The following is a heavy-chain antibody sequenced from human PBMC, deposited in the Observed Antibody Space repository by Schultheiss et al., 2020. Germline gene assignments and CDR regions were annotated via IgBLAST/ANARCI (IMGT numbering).Heavy chain of an antibody. CDR2: INHSGST. J-gene: IGHJ4*02. D-gene: IGHD2-15*01. CDR1: GGSFSGYY. Sequence: SETLSLTCAVYGGSFSGYYWSWIRQPPGKGLEWIGEINHSGSTNYNPSLKSRVTISVDTSKNQFSLKLSSVTAADTAVYYCARDSGDDYWGQGTLVTVSS. CDR3: ARDSGDDY. V-gene: IGHV4-34*01.